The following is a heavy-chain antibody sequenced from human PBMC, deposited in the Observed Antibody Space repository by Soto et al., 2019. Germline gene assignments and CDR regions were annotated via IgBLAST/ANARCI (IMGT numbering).Heavy chain of an antibody. Sequence: QVQLVQSGGGVVQPGRSLRLPCEASGFTFSSYSMNWVRQTPGKGLEWVAVVSYDGNRKYYADSVKGRFTISRDNAKNTLYLQMDKLRIEDTAVYYCARGLVVTAKGWFDLWGQGTLVTVSP. CDR2: VSYDGNRK. D-gene: IGHD2-21*02. CDR1: GFTFSSYS. J-gene: IGHJ5*02. V-gene: IGHV3-30-3*01. CDR3: ARGLVVTAKGWFDL.